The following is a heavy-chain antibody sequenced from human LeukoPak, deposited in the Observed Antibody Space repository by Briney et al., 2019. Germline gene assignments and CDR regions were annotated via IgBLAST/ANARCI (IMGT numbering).Heavy chain of an antibody. CDR2: ISSKGDYI. Sequence: GGSLRLSCTTSGFPFNIYSMAWVRQAPGKGLEWVSSISSKGDYIFYADSVRGRFTISRDSPKNTLYLQMNSLRAEDTDVYYCARDQLAFGQFDYWGQGTLVTVSS. D-gene: IGHD3/OR15-3a*01. CDR1: GFPFNIYS. J-gene: IGHJ4*02. V-gene: IGHV3-23*01. CDR3: ARDQLAFGQFDY.